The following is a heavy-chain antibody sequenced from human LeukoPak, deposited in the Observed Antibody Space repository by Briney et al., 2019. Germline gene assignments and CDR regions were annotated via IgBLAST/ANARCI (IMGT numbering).Heavy chain of an antibody. J-gene: IGHJ4*02. CDR2: ISYDGSNK. Sequence: PGGSLRLSCAASGFIFSNYAMHWVRQAPGKGLEWVALISYDGSNKYYADSVKGRFTISRDNSKNTLYLQMNSLRAEDTAVYYCAKDSGGIAVATPDYWGQGTLVTVSS. V-gene: IGHV3-30*04. D-gene: IGHD6-19*01. CDR3: AKDSGGIAVATPDY. CDR1: GFIFSNYA.